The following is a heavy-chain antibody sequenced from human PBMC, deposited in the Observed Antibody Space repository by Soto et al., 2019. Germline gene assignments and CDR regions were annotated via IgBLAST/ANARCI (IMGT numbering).Heavy chain of an antibody. CDR2: ISGSGGST. J-gene: IGHJ3*02. CDR3: AKDYDFWSGYAGAFDI. D-gene: IGHD3-3*01. Sequence: EVQLLESGGGLVQPGGSLRLSCAASGFTFSSYAMSWVRQAPGKGLEWVSAISGSGGSTYYADSVKGRFTISRDNSKNTLYLQMISLRAEDTAVYYCAKDYDFWSGYAGAFDIWGQGTMVTVSS. V-gene: IGHV3-23*01. CDR1: GFTFSSYA.